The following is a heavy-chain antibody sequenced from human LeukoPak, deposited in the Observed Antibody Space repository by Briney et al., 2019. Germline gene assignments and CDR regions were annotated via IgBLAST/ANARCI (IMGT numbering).Heavy chain of an antibody. D-gene: IGHD6-13*01. CDR1: GYSFTSYW. CDR3: PILLGAAGIAAAGTGTHDY. V-gene: IGHV5-51*01. J-gene: IGHJ4*02. Sequence: GESLKISCKGSGYSFTSYWIGWVRQMPGKGLEWMGIIYPGDSDTRYSPSFQGQVTISADKSISTAYLQWSSLKASDTAMYYCPILLGAAGIAAAGTGTHDYWGQGTLVTVSS. CDR2: IYPGDSDT.